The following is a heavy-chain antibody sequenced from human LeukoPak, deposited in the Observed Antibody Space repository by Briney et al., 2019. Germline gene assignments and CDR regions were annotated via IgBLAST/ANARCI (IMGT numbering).Heavy chain of an antibody. D-gene: IGHD3-3*01. CDR2: IYYSGST. J-gene: IGHJ4*02. CDR3: ARAGYDFWSGYYGEYYFDY. CDR1: GGSISSYY. Sequence: PSETLSLTCTVSGGSISSYYWSWIRPPPGKGLEWIGYIYYSGSTNYNPSLKSRVTISVDTSKNQFSLKLSSVTAADTAVYYCARAGYDFWSGYYGEYYFDYWGQGTLVTVPS. V-gene: IGHV4-59*01.